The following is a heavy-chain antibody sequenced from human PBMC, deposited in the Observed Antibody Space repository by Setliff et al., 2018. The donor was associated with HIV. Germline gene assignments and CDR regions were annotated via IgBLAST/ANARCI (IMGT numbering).Heavy chain of an antibody. J-gene: IGHJ4*02. V-gene: IGHV4-4*02. CDR3: ATVIGWNDATDC. CDR1: GGSISTVNW. D-gene: IGHD1-1*01. Sequence: SETLSLTCAVSGGSISTVNWWTWVRQPPGKGLEWIGEIDHSGGSKYNPSLTGRVIMSIDTSKNQFSLKLTSVTAADTAVYYCATVIGWNDATDCWGQGTLVTVSS. CDR2: IDHSGGS.